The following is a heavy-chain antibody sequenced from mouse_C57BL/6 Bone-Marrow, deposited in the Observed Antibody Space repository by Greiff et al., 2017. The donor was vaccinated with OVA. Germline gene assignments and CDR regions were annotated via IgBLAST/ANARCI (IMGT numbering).Heavy chain of an antibody. D-gene: IGHD1-1*01. V-gene: IGHV5-12*01. J-gene: IGHJ2*01. CDR2: ISNGGGST. CDR1: GFTFSDYY. CDR3: ARSYYYGSIFYY. Sequence: EVKLVESGGGLVQPGGSLKLSCAASGFTFSDYYMYWVRQTPEKRLEWVAYISNGGGSTYYPDTVKGRFTISRDNAKNTLYLQMSRLKSDDTAMYYCARSYYYGSIFYYWGQGTTLTVSS.